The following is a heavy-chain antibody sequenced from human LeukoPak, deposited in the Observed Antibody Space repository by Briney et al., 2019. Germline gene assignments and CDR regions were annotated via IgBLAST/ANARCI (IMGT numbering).Heavy chain of an antibody. CDR3: TRHGGRDYYDSTEDAFDI. V-gene: IGHV3-73*01. CDR2: IRSKAHSYAT. D-gene: IGHD3-22*01. Sequence: ASVKVSCKVSGYTLTELSMHWVRQASGKGLEWVGRIRSKAHSYATAYAASVKGRFTISRDDSKNTAYLQMNSLKTEDTAVYYCTRHGGRDYYDSTEDAFDIWGQGTMVTVSS. J-gene: IGHJ3*02. CDR1: GYTLTELS.